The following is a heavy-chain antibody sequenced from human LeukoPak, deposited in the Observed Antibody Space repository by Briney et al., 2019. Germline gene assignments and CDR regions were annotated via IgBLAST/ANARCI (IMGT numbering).Heavy chain of an antibody. CDR1: GYTFTGYY. CDR3: ARDRYYMAGVPFDY. CDR2: INPNSGGT. J-gene: IGHJ4*02. V-gene: IGHV1-2*02. Sequence: ASVKVSCKASGYTFTGYYMHWVRQAPGQGLEWMGWINPNSGGTNYAQKFQGRVTMTRDTSISTAYMELSRLRSDDTAVYYCARDRYYMAGVPFDYWGQGTLVTVSS. D-gene: IGHD3-10*01.